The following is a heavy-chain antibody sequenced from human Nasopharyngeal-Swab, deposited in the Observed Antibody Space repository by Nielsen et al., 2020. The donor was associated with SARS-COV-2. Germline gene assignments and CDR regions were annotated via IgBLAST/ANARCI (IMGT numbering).Heavy chain of an antibody. CDR2: IYYSGST. D-gene: IGHD4-17*01. J-gene: IGHJ4*02. Sequence: SETLSLTCTVFGGSISSYYWSWIRQPPGKGLEWIGYIYYSGSTNYNPSLKSRVTISVDTSKNQFSLKLSSVTAADTAVYYCAREPSYGDYFDYWGQGTLVTVSS. V-gene: IGHV4-59*13. CDR1: GGSISSYY. CDR3: AREPSYGDYFDY.